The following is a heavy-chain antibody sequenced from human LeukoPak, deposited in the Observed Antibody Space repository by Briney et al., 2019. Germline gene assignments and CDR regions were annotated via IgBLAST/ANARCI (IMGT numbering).Heavy chain of an antibody. D-gene: IGHD5-12*01. CDR2: ISSSSSYI. CDR1: GFTFSSYS. J-gene: IGHJ4*02. CDR3: ARGKYGGYFIDY. V-gene: IGHV3-21*01. Sequence: KPGGSLRLSCAASGFTFSSYSMNWVRQAPGKGLEWVSSISSSSSYIYYADSVKGRFTISRDNAKNTVYLQMNSLRAEDTAVYYCARGKYGGYFIDYWGQGTLVTVSS.